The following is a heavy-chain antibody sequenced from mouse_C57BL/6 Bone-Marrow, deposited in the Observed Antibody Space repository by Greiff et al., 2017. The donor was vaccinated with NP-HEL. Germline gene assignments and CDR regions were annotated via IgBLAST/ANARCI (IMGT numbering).Heavy chain of an antibody. CDR3: ARPYYYGSFDV. V-gene: IGHV5-17*01. CDR2: ISSGSSTI. D-gene: IGHD1-1*01. CDR1: GFTFSDYG. J-gene: IGHJ1*03. Sequence: DVQLVESGGGLVKPGGSLKLSCAASGFTFSDYGMHWVRQAPEKGLEWVAYISSGSSTIYYADTVKGRFTISRDNAKNTLFLQMTSLRSEDTAMYYCARPYYYGSFDVWGTGTTVTVSS.